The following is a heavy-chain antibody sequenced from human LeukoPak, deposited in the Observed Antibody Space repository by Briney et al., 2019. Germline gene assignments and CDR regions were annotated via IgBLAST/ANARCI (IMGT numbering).Heavy chain of an antibody. CDR1: GFTFSSYS. CDR3: ARDPGMATSSPYYYYGMDV. J-gene: IGHJ6*02. CDR2: ISSSSSYI. D-gene: IGHD5-24*01. V-gene: IGHV3-21*01. Sequence: PGGSLRLSCAASGFTFSSYSMNWVRQAPGKGLEWISSISSSSSYIYYADSVKGRFTIPRDNAKNSLYLQMNSLRAEDTAVYYCARDPGMATSSPYYYYGMDVWGQGTTVTVSS.